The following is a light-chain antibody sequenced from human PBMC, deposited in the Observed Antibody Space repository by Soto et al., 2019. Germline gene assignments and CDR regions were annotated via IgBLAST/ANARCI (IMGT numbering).Light chain of an antibody. V-gene: IGLV1-51*02. J-gene: IGLJ1*01. CDR2: ENN. CDR1: SSNIGKNY. Sequence: QSVLTQPPSVSAAPGQKVTISCSGSSSNIGKNYVSWYQQLPGTAPKLLIYENNKHPSRIPDRFSGSKSGTSATLGITGLQTGDEADYYCGTWDSSLSSVVFGTGTKVTVL. CDR3: GTWDSSLSSVV.